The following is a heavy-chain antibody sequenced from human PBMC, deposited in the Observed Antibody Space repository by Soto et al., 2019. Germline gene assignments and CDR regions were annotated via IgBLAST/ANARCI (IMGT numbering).Heavy chain of an antibody. CDR1: GYTFTSYA. V-gene: IGHV1-3*01. CDR2: FNAGNGNT. CDR3: TTVPGYSTGDL. D-gene: IGHD2-21*01. Sequence: QVQLVQSGAEVKKPGASVKVSCKASGYTFTSYAMHWVRQAPGQRLEWMGWFNAGNGNTKYSQQFQGRVTVTRDTPASTAAMELGSLRPEASVVYYLTTVPGYSTGDLWGRGTLV. J-gene: IGHJ2*01.